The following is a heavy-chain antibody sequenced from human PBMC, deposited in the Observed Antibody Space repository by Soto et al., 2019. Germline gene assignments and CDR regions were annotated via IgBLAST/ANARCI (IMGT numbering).Heavy chain of an antibody. J-gene: IGHJ4*02. CDR2: IYYSGST. CDR3: AREGYYYDSSGYYQLDY. V-gene: IGHV4-59*01. Sequence: PEETLSLTCTVSGGSISSYYWSWIRQPPGKGLEWIGYIYYSGSTNYNPSLKSRVTISVDTSKNQFSLKLSSVTAADTAVYYCAREGYYYDSSGYYQLDYWGQGTLVTVSS. CDR1: GGSISSYY. D-gene: IGHD3-22*01.